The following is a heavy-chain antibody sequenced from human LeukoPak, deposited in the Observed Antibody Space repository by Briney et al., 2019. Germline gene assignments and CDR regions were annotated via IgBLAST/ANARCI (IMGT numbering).Heavy chain of an antibody. D-gene: IGHD2-15*01. V-gene: IGHV3-23*01. J-gene: IGHJ4*02. Sequence: GGSLRLSSAASGFTFSSYAMSWVRQAPGKGLEWVSAISGSGGSTYYADSVKGRFTISRDNSKNTVYLQMNSLRAEDTAVYYCAKWTRYCSGGSCYGGTFDYWGQGTLVTVSS. CDR1: GFTFSSYA. CDR2: ISGSGGST. CDR3: AKWTRYCSGGSCYGGTFDY.